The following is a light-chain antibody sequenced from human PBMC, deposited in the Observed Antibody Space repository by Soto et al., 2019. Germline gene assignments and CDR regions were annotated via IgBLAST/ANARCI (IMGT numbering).Light chain of an antibody. V-gene: IGKV2-28*01. CDR1: QSLLHSNGYNY. J-gene: IGKJ2*01. Sequence: DIVMTQSPLSLPVTPGEPASISCRSSQSLLHSNGYNYLDWYLQKPGQSPQLLIYLGSNRASGVPERFSGSGSCTDFTLKISRVEAEDVGVYYCMQALQTPPYTFGQGTKLEIK. CDR3: MQALQTPPYT. CDR2: LGS.